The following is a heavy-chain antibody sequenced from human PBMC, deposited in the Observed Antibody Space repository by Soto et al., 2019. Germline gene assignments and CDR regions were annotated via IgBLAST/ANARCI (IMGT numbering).Heavy chain of an antibody. CDR3: ARSIAARPYNWLDS. D-gene: IGHD6-6*01. CDR1: GFSLDTRGMC. CDR2: IDWEDDK. J-gene: IGHJ5*01. V-gene: IGHV2-70*01. Sequence: GSGPTLVNPTQTLTLTCTFSGFSLDTRGMCVNWIRQPPGRAPEWLALIDWEDDKQYSTSLKTRLRLSKDTSKNQVVLKISNMQAVDTATYYCARSIAARPYNWLDSWGQGALVTVSS.